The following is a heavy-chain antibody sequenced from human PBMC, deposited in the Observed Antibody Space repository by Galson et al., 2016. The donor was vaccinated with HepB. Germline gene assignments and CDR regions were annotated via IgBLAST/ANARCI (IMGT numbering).Heavy chain of an antibody. CDR1: GASFTSGGYY. J-gene: IGHJ5*02. CDR2: IYYATIT. CDR3: ARDLRGRLSVDGNTKYYSWFDP. Sequence: TLSLTCNVSGASFTSGGYYWSWIRQRPGEGLEWIGYIYYATITSYNPSLESRVNISVDTSKNQYFLRMSSVTPADTALYFCARDLRGRLSVDGNTKYYSWFDPWGQGTRVTVSS. D-gene: IGHD4-11*01. V-gene: IGHV4-31*03.